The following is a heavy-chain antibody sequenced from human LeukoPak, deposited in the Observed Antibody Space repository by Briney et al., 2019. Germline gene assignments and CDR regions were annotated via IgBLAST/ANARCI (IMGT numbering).Heavy chain of an antibody. Sequence: ASVKVSCKASGYTFTGYYMHWVRQAPGQGLEWMGWISAYNGNTNYAQKLQGRVTMTTDTSTSTAYMELRSLRSDDTAVYYCARDPGYPGYYYGMDVWGQGTTVTVSS. CDR2: ISAYNGNT. D-gene: IGHD5-12*01. V-gene: IGHV1-18*04. CDR1: GYTFTGYY. J-gene: IGHJ6*02. CDR3: ARDPGYPGYYYGMDV.